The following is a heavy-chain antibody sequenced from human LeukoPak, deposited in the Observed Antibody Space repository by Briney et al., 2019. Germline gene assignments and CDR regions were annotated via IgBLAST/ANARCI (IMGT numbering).Heavy chain of an antibody. J-gene: IGHJ1*01. D-gene: IGHD6-13*01. CDR3: ASHASSWKKTEYFQH. V-gene: IGHV1-69*04. Sequence: SVKVSCKASGGTFSSCAISWVRQAPGQGLEWMGRIIPILGIANYAQKFQGRVTITADKSTSTAYMELSSLRSEDTAVYYCASHASSWKKTEYFQHWGQGTLVTVSS. CDR2: IIPILGIA. CDR1: GGTFSSCA.